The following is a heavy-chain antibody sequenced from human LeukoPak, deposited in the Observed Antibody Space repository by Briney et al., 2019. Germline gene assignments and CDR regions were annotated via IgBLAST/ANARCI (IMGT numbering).Heavy chain of an antibody. CDR2: ISTSSTYI. J-gene: IGHJ4*02. CDR1: GLTFRNNR. V-gene: IGHV3-21*01. D-gene: IGHD3-22*01. CDR3: ARDYDSIGYYYPVYEY. Sequence: GGSLRLSCAASGLTFRNNRMSWVRQAPGKGLEWVSSISTSSTYIFYADSVKGRFTISRDNAKNSLYLQMNSLRAEDTAVYYCARDYDSIGYYYPVYEYWGQGTLVTVSS.